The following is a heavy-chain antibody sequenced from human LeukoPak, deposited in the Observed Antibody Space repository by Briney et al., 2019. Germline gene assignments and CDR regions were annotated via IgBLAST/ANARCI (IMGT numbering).Heavy chain of an antibody. CDR3: GVAASSVSDFDS. J-gene: IGHJ4*02. V-gene: IGHV3-21*01. Sequence: GGSLRLSCAASGFSFRDYPVNWVRQAPGKGLEWLSSITGSSHAMFYADSVRGRFTISRDNARNSLYLQMDSLRADDTAIYFCGVAASSVSDFDSWGQGTLVSVSS. CDR1: GFSFRDYP. CDR2: ITGSSHAM. D-gene: IGHD1-26*01.